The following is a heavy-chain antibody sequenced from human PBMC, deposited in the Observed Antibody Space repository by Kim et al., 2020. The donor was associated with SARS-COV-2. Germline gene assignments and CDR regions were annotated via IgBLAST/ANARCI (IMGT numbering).Heavy chain of an antibody. CDR1: GGSISSSSYY. CDR3: ARPYSSGWYFGSWFDP. CDR2: IYYSGST. Sequence: SETLSLTCTVSGGSISSSSYYWGWIRQPPGKGLEWIGSIYYSGSTYYNPSLKSRVTISVDTSKNQFSLKLSSVTAADTAVYYCARPYSSGWYFGSWFDPWGQGTLVTVSS. J-gene: IGHJ5*02. V-gene: IGHV4-39*01. D-gene: IGHD6-19*01.